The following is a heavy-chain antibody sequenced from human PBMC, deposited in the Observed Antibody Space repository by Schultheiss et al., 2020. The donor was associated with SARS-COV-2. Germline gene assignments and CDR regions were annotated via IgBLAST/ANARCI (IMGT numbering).Heavy chain of an antibody. CDR2: IYTSGST. CDR3: ARGETSLDY. Sequence: SETLSLTCAVSGGSISSGGYSWSWIRQPPGKGLEWIGRIYTSGSTNYNPSLKSRVTISVDTSKNQFSLRLSSVTAADTAVYYCARGETSLDYWGKGTLVTVS. J-gene: IGHJ4*02. D-gene: IGHD5-24*01. V-gene: IGHV4-61*02. CDR1: GGSISSGGYS.